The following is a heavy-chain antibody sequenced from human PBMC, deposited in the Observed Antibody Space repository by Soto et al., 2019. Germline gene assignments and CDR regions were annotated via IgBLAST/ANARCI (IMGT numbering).Heavy chain of an antibody. D-gene: IGHD3-10*01. V-gene: IGHV3-33*01. CDR1: GFTFSSYD. J-gene: IGHJ4*02. Sequence: QVQLVESGGGVVQPGTSLRLSCAASGFTFSSYDMHWVRQAPGKGLEWVASIWYDGSNKYYGDSVKGRLTSSRDNTKNTLFLQMNSLRAEDTAVYYCVGRGNQNGGDYWGQGAHVTVSS. CDR2: IWYDGSNK. CDR3: VGRGNQNGGDY.